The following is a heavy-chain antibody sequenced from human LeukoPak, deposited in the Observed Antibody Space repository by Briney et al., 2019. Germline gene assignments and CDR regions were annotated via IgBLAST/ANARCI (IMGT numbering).Heavy chain of an antibody. CDR1: GGSISSYY. Sequence: SETLSLTCTVSGGSISSYYWSWIRQPPGKGLEWIGYIYYSGSTNYNPSLKSRVTISVDTSKNQFSLKLSSVTAADTAVYYCVIGYYYHYWGQGTLVTVSS. CDR3: VIGYYYHY. V-gene: IGHV4-59*12. J-gene: IGHJ4*02. D-gene: IGHD3-10*01. CDR2: IYYSGST.